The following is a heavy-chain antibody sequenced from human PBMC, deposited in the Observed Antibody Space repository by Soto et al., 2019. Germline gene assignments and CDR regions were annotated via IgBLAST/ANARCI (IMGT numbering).Heavy chain of an antibody. Sequence: SEALSLTCAFYGGSFDDFYWSWVRQSPGKGLEWVGEISHDGGTNYSPSLASRVSLSVDTSKNQFSLHLRSVTAADTGLYYCARGQLVWYGDLTPYHRDMDVWGQGTTVTVSS. V-gene: IGHV4-34*01. J-gene: IGHJ6*02. CDR3: ARGQLVWYGDLTPYHRDMDV. CDR1: GGSFDDFY. D-gene: IGHD3-10*01. CDR2: ISHDGGT.